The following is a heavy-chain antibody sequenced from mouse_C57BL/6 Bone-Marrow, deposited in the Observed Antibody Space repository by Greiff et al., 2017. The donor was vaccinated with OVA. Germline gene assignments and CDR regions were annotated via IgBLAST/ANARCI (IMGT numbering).Heavy chain of an antibody. D-gene: IGHD2-3*01. Sequence: EVQGVESGGGLVQPGESLKLSCESNEYEFPSHDMSWVRKTPEKRLELVAAINSDGGSTYYPDTMERRFIISRDNTKKTLYLQMSSLRSEDTALYYGASPIYDGDAMDYWGQGTSVTVSS. CDR2: INSDGGST. V-gene: IGHV5-2*01. CDR3: ASPIYDGDAMDY. CDR1: EYEFPSHD. J-gene: IGHJ4*01.